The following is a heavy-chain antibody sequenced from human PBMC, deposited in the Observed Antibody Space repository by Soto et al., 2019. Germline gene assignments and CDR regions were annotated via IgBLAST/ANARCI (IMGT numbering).Heavy chain of an antibody. CDR1: GYTFTSYG. Sequence: QVQLVQSGAEVKKPGASVKVSCKASGYTFTSYGISWVRQAPGQGLEWMGWISAYNGNTNYAQKLQGRVTMTTDTSTSTAYRELRSLRSDDTAVYYCASSEAYYYDSSGIHDAFDIWGQGTMVTVSS. CDR2: ISAYNGNT. D-gene: IGHD3-22*01. V-gene: IGHV1-18*01. CDR3: ASSEAYYYDSSGIHDAFDI. J-gene: IGHJ3*02.